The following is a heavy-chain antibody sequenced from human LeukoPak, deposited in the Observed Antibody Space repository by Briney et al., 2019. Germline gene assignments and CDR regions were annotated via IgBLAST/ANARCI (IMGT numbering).Heavy chain of an antibody. J-gene: IGHJ4*02. Sequence: AASVKVSCKASGYTFTSYGISWVRQAPGQGLEWMGWISAYNGNTNYAQKLQGRVTMTTDTSTSTAYMELRSLRSDDTAVYYCAREMVNCDGDCPNDSWGQGTLVTVSS. CDR3: AREMVNCDGDCPNDS. CDR1: GYTFTSYG. D-gene: IGHD2-21*02. V-gene: IGHV1-18*01. CDR2: ISAYNGNT.